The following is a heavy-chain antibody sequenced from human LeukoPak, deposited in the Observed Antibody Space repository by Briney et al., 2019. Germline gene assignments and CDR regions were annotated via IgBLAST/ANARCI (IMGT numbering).Heavy chain of an antibody. Sequence: SETLSLTCTVSGGSISSGSYYWRWIRQPAGKGLEWIERIYTIGSPNYNPSLNSRVTISVDTSKNQFSLKLSSVPAADTAVYYCARTYYDFWSGQRFFYYYMDVWGKGTTVTVSS. V-gene: IGHV4-61*02. CDR2: IYTIGSP. D-gene: IGHD3-3*01. J-gene: IGHJ6*03. CDR1: GGSISSGSYY. CDR3: ARTYYDFWSGQRFFYYYMDV.